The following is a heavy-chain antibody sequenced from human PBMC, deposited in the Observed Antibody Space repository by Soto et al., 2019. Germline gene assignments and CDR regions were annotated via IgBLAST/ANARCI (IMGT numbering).Heavy chain of an antibody. D-gene: IGHD2-15*01. Sequence: GGSLRLSCAASGFTFSSYAMSWVRQAPGKGLEWVSAISGSGGSTYYADSVKGRFTISRDNSKNTLYPQMNSLRAEDTAVYYCAKNGIVVVVAATNWFDPWGQGTLVTVSS. CDR1: GFTFSSYA. V-gene: IGHV3-23*01. CDR2: ISGSGGST. CDR3: AKNGIVVVVAATNWFDP. J-gene: IGHJ5*02.